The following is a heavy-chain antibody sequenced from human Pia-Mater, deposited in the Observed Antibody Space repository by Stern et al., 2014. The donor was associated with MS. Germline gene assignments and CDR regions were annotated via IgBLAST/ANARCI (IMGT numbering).Heavy chain of an antibody. CDR1: GFSLSADGMC. CDR3: ARTGPGLLYYFDH. D-gene: IGHD2/OR15-2a*01. CDR2: IDWDEDR. V-gene: IGHV2-70*13. J-gene: IGHJ4*02. Sequence: QITLKESGPALVKPTQTLTLTCTFSGFSLSADGMCVIWVRQPPGKALEWLALIDWDEDRYYSTSLETRLTISRDTSKSQVILTMTNMDPADTATYYCARTGPGLLYYFDHWGQGVLVTVSS.